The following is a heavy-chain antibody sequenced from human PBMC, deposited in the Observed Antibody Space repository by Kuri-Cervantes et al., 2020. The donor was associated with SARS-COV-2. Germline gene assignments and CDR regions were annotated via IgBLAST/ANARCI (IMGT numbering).Heavy chain of an antibody. D-gene: IGHD3-10*01. CDR3: ARHLGTMVQGVIGWFDP. CDR1: GGSISSYY. CDR2: IYYSGST. J-gene: IGHJ5*02. V-gene: IGHV4-59*08. Sequence: SETLSLTCTVSGGSISSYYWSWIRQPPGKGLEWIGYIYYSGSTNYNPSLKSRVTISVDTSKNQFSLKLSSVTAADTAVYYCARHLGTMVQGVIGWFDPWGQGTLVTVSS.